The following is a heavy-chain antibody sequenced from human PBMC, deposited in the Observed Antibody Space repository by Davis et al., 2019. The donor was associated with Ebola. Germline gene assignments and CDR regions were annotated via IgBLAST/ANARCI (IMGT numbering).Heavy chain of an antibody. CDR1: GASVSSNSYY. CDR2: ISYSGST. J-gene: IGHJ5*02. V-gene: IGHV4-61*01. D-gene: IGHD3/OR15-3a*01. CDR3: ARHESYFDSWSWFDP. Sequence: SETLSLTCTVSGASVSSNSYYWNWIRQPPGKGLEWIGYISYSGSTDYNPSLKSRVSMSVDTSKNQVSLKVTSVSAADTAVYHCARHESYFDSWSWFDPWGQGTLVTVSS.